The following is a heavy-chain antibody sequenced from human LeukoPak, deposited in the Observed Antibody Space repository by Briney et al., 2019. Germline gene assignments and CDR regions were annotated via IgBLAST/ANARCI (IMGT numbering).Heavy chain of an antibody. CDR3: ARVGRLPATPGAFDI. CDR2: IIPIFGTA. J-gene: IGHJ3*02. V-gene: IGHV1-69*13. CDR1: GGTFSSYA. Sequence: ASVKVSCKASGGTFSSYAISWVRQAPGQGLEWKGGIIPIFGTANYAQKFQGRVTITADESTSTAYMELSSLRSEDTAVYYCARVGRLPATPGAFDIWGQGTMVTVSS.